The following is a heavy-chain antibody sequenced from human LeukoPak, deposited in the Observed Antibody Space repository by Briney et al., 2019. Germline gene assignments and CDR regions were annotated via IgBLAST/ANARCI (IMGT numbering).Heavy chain of an antibody. D-gene: IGHD4-23*01. CDR2: INHSGST. CDR3: ARGHGYCGNSGSRPFDY. CDR1: GGSFSGYY. J-gene: IGHJ4*02. V-gene: IGHV4-34*01. Sequence: SETLSLTRAVYGGSFSGYYWSWIRQPPGKGLEWIGEINHSGSTNYNPSLKSRVTISVDTSKNQFSLKLSSVTAADTAVYYCARGHGYCGNSGSRPFDYWGQGTLVTVSS.